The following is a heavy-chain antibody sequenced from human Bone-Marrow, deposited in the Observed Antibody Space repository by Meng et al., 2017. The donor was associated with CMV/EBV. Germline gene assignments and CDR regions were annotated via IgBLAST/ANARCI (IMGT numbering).Heavy chain of an antibody. CDR3: ARDYYDFWSGYSSLLMDV. CDR1: GYTFTSYY. CDR2: INPSGGST. Sequence: ASVKVSCKASGYTFTSYYMHWVRQAPGQGLEWMGIINPSGGSTSYAQKFQGRVTMTRDTSTNTVYMELSSLRSEDTAVYYCARDYYDFWSGYSSLLMDVWGQGTTVTVSS. V-gene: IGHV1-46*01. D-gene: IGHD3-3*01. J-gene: IGHJ6*02.